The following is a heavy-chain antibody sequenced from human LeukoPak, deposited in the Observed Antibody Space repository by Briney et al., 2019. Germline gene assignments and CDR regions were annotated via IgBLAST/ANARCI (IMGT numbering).Heavy chain of an antibody. D-gene: IGHD4-17*01. CDR2: ISGDGSTI. CDR3: ARERTTVRY. J-gene: IGHJ4*02. CDR1: GFTFSDDY. Sequence: PGGSLRLSCAASGFTFSDDYMTWIRQTPGKGLEWVSYISGDGSTIYYADSVKGGFTISTDNATNSLFLQMNSLRGEDTAVYYCARERTTVRYWGQGTLVTVSS. V-gene: IGHV3-11*01.